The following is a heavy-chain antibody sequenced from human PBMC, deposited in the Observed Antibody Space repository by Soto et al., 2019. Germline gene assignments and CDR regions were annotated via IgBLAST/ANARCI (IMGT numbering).Heavy chain of an antibody. Sequence: QVQLVQSGAEVKEPGDSVRVSCEASGYTFTAYHIHWVRQAPGQGLEWMGWINPKFGDTTYEQDFQGRVSMTRDRSISTVYMELSRLTSDDTAIYYCAKNMDYYYGRGSGNGHGVWGQGTTVTVFS. D-gene: IGHD3-10*02. V-gene: IGHV1-2*02. CDR2: INPKFGDT. CDR1: GYTFTAYH. CDR3: AKNMDYYYGRGSGNGHGV. J-gene: IGHJ6*02.